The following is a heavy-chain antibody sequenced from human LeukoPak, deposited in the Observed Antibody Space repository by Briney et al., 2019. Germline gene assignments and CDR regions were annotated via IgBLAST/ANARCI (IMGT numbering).Heavy chain of an antibody. V-gene: IGHV1-18*01. D-gene: IGHD1-1*01. J-gene: IGHJ4*02. Sequence: GASVTVSCKASGYTFTSYGINWVRQAPGQGLEWMGWINTNNVNRNYAQKLQGRVNMTTDTSTNTAYMELMSMTSDDTAVYYCARAGQLDYWGQGTLVTVSS. CDR1: GYTFTSYG. CDR3: ARAGQLDY. CDR2: INTNNVNR.